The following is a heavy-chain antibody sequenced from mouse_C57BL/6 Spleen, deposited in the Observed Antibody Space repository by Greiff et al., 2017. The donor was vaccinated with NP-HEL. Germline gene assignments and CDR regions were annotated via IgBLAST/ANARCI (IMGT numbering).Heavy chain of an antibody. Sequence: EVQLQQSGPELVKPGASVKISCKASGYTFTDYYMNWVKQSPGKSLEWIGDINPNNGGTSYNQKFKGKATLTVDKSSSTAYMELRSLTSEDSAVYYGARSGYYDYDVGFDYWGQGTTLTVSS. CDR1: GYTFTDYY. J-gene: IGHJ2*01. D-gene: IGHD2-4*01. CDR3: ARSGYYDYDVGFDY. CDR2: INPNNGGT. V-gene: IGHV1-26*01.